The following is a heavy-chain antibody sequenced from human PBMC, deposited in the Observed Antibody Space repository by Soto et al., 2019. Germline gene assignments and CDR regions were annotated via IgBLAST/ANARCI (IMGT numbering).Heavy chain of an antibody. V-gene: IGHV4-39*01. CDR3: GGALFAPRGGHYSSSWYPFDY. CDR2: IYYSGST. CDR1: GGSISSSSYY. J-gene: IGHJ4*02. Sequence: SETLSLTCTVSGGSISSSSYYWGWIRQPPGKGLEWIGSIYYSGSTYYNPSLKSRVTISVDTSKNQFSLKLSSVTAADTAVYYCGGALFAPRGGHYSSSWYPFDYWGQGTLVTVSS. D-gene: IGHD6-13*01.